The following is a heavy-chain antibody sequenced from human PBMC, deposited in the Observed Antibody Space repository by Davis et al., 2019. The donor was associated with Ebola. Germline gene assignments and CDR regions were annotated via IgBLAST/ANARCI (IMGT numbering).Heavy chain of an antibody. CDR1: GFTLTSYS. D-gene: IGHD4-17*01. CDR2: ISGSGST. CDR3: AKGSLYGSRSITAGMDV. V-gene: IGHV3-23*01. J-gene: IGHJ6*02. Sequence: GESLKISCAASGFTLTSYSMTWVRQAPGKGLEWVSGISGSGSTYYADSVKGRFTFSRDNSKNTLYLQMNSLRAEDTAVYYCAKGSLYGSRSITAGMDVWGQGTTVTVSS.